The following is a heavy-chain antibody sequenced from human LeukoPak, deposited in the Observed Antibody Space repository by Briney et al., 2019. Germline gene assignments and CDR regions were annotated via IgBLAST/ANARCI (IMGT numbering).Heavy chain of an antibody. Sequence: GASVKVSCKASGYTFTSYGISWVRQAPGQGLEWMGWISAYNGNTNNAQKLQGRVTMTTDTSTSTAYMELRSLRSDDTAVYYCARARLLWFGELLTLSAFDIWGQGTMVTVSS. CDR2: ISAYNGNT. V-gene: IGHV1-18*01. CDR1: GYTFTSYG. CDR3: ARARLLWFGELLTLSAFDI. D-gene: IGHD3-10*01. J-gene: IGHJ3*02.